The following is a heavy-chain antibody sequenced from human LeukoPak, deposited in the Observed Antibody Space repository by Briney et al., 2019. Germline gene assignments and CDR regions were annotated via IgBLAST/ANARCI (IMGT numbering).Heavy chain of an antibody. CDR2: LSGENALI. CDR1: GFTFSNYA. D-gene: IGHD1-14*01. J-gene: IGHJ6*03. V-gene: IGHV3-23*01. Sequence: GGSLRLSCAASGFTFSNYAMIWIRQAPGKGLECISTLSGENALIYYTDSVKGRFTISRDNSKNTLYLQMSNVRPEDTARYYFARNEAGYHYYIGFWGEGTTVTVSS. CDR3: ARNEAGYHYYIGF.